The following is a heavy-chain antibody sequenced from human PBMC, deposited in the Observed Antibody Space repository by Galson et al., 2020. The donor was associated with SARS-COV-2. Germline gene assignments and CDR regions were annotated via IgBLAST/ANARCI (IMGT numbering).Heavy chain of an antibody. CDR2: IYYSGST. J-gene: IGHJ6*02. CDR1: GGSISSGGYY. CDR3: ARDSLPGRGGYCYYYGMDV. V-gene: IGHV4-31*03. Sequence: ETSETLSLTCTVSGGSISSGGYYWSWIRQHPAKGLEWIGHIYYSGSTYYNPSLKSRVTISVDTSKNQFSLKLSSVTAADTAVYYCARDSLPGRGGYCYYYGMDVWGQGTTVTVSS. D-gene: IGHD3-10*01.